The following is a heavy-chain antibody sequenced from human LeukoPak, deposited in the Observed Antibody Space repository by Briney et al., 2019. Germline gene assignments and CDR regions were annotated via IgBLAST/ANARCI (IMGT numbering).Heavy chain of an antibody. J-gene: IGHJ4*02. CDR3: ARGDHYYYGSGSFVDY. V-gene: IGHV3-30*02. D-gene: IGHD3-10*01. CDR1: GFTFSSYG. Sequence: GGPLRLSCAASGFTFSSYGMHWVRQAPGKGLEWVAFIRYDGSNKYYADSVKGRFTISRDNSKNTLYLQMNSLRAEDTAVYYCARGDHYYYGSGSFVDYWGQGTLVTVSS. CDR2: IRYDGSNK.